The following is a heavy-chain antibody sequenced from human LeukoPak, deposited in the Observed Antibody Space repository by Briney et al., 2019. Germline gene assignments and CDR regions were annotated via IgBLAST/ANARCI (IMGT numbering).Heavy chain of an antibody. V-gene: IGHV3-21*01. CDR1: GFTFSSYS. CDR2: ISSSSSYI. D-gene: IGHD2-2*01. Sequence: PGGSLRLSCAASGFTFSSYSMNWVRQAPGKGLEWVSSISSSSSYIYYADSVKGRFTISRDNAKNSLYLQMNSLRAEDTAVYYCARDLDSPKPAAPYYFDYWGQGTLVTVSS. CDR3: ARDLDSPKPAAPYYFDY. J-gene: IGHJ4*02.